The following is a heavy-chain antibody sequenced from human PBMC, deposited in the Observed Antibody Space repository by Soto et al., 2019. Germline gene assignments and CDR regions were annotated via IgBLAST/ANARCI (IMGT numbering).Heavy chain of an antibody. D-gene: IGHD3-10*01. CDR3: ARPARFGPKEGYYYGMDV. Sequence: GGSLRLSCAASGFTFSSYSMNWVRQAPGKGLEWVSSISSSSSYIYYADSVKGRFTISRDNAKNSLYLQMNSLRAEDTAVYYCARPARFGPKEGYYYGMDVWGQGTTVTVSS. J-gene: IGHJ6*02. CDR2: ISSSSSYI. V-gene: IGHV3-21*01. CDR1: GFTFSSYS.